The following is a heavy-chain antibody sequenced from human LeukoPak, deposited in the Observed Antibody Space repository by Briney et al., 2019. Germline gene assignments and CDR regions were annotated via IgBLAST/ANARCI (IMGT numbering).Heavy chain of an antibody. Sequence: PSETLSLTCSVSGASVTMGSYYWAWIRQPPGKGLEWLGTFHFSGSTYYNPSLKSRVTISVDTSKNSVSQMLRSVTAADTAVYFCARPFQDYDKGTFFYFFDFWGQGILVTVSS. D-gene: IGHD3-22*01. J-gene: IGHJ4*02. CDR2: FHFSGST. CDR3: ARPFQDYDKGTFFYFFDF. CDR1: GASVTMGSYY. V-gene: IGHV4-39*01.